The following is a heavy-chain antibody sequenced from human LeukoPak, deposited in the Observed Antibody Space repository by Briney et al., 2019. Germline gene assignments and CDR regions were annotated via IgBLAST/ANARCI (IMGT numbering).Heavy chain of an antibody. CDR2: IRYDGSNK. D-gene: IGHD1-26*01. V-gene: IGHV3-30*02. J-gene: IGHJ4*02. CDR3: ARSRRRELLRTYFDY. Sequence: GGSLRLSCAASGFTFSSYGMHWVRQAPGKGLEWVAFIRYDGSNKYHADSVKGRFTISRDNSKNTLYLQMNSLRAEDTAVYYCARSRRRELLRTYFDYWGQGTLVTVSS. CDR1: GFTFSSYG.